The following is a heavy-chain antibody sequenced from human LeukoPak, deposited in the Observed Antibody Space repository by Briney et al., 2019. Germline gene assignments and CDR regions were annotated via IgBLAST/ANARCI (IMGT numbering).Heavy chain of an antibody. CDR2: IYYSGST. J-gene: IGHJ4*02. CDR1: GFTFSSYA. V-gene: IGHV4-39*07. Sequence: GSLRLSCAASGFTFSSYAMSWVRQPPGKGLEWIGSIYYSGSTYYNPSLKSRVTISVDTSKNQFSLKLSSVTAADTAVYYCARDWEYYYDSSGRYYFDYWGQGTLVTVSS. CDR3: ARDWEYYYDSSGRYYFDY. D-gene: IGHD3-22*01.